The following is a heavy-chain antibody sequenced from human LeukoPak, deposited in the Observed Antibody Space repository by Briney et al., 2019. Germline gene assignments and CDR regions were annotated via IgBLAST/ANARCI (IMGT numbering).Heavy chain of an antibody. D-gene: IGHD3-16*01. CDR3: AREFGIMITFGTNWFDP. Sequence: ASVKVSCKVSGYTLTELSMHWVRQAPGKGLEWMGGFDPEDGETIYAQKFQGRVTMTRNTSISTAYMELSSLRSEDTAVYYCAREFGIMITFGTNWFDPWGQGTLVTVSS. CDR2: FDPEDGET. CDR1: GYTLTELS. V-gene: IGHV1-24*01. J-gene: IGHJ5*02.